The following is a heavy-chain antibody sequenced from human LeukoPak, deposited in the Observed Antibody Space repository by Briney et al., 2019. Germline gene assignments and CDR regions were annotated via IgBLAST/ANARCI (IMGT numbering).Heavy chain of an antibody. V-gene: IGHV4-39*01. CDR3: ARHLPYYYDSSGNFLDY. CDR2: FYYTGST. J-gene: IGHJ4*02. Sequence: PSETLSLTCTVSGGSISSNGYYWGWIRQPPGKGLEWIGSFYYTGSTFYSPSLKSRVTISVDTSKNQFSLKLSSVTAADTAVYYCARHLPYYYDSSGNFLDYWGQGTLVTVSS. D-gene: IGHD3-22*01. CDR1: GGSISSNGYY.